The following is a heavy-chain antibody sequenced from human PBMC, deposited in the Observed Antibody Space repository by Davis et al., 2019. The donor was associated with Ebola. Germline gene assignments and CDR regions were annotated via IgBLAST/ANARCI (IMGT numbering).Heavy chain of an antibody. D-gene: IGHD3-16*01. CDR2: INPNSGGT. CDR3: AREANVLDNWFDP. Sequence: AASVKVSCKASGYTFTSYDINWVRQAPGQGLEWMGRINPNSGGTNYAQKFQGRVTMTRDTSISTAYMELRSLRSDDTAVYYCAREANVLDNWFDPWGQGTLVTVSS. CDR1: GYTFTSYD. V-gene: IGHV1-2*06. J-gene: IGHJ5*02.